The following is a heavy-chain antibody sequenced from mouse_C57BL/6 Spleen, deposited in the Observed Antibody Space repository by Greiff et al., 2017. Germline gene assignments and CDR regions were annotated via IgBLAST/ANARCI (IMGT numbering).Heavy chain of an antibody. J-gene: IGHJ4*01. Sequence: QVQLQQPGAELVKPGASVKLSCKASGYTFTSYWMHWVKQRPGQGLEWIGMIHPNSGSTNYNEKFKSKATLTVDKSSSTAYMQLSSLTSEDSAVYYCARPVVAHYAMDYWGQGTSVTVSS. D-gene: IGHD1-1*01. V-gene: IGHV1-64*01. CDR1: GYTFTSYW. CDR3: ARPVVAHYAMDY. CDR2: IHPNSGST.